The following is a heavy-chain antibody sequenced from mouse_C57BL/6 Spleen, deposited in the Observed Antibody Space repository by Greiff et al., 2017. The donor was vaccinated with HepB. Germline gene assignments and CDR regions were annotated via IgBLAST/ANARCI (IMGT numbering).Heavy chain of an antibody. Sequence: QVQLQQPGAELVKPGASVKLSCKASGYTFTSYWMHWVKQRPGQGLEWIGMIHPNSGSTNYNEKFKSKVTLTVDKSYSTAYMQLSRLTAEDSAVYYCANDYGSSYWYFDVWGTGTTVTVSS. CDR1: GYTFTSYW. J-gene: IGHJ1*03. CDR3: ANDYGSSYWYFDV. CDR2: IHPNSGST. V-gene: IGHV1-64*01. D-gene: IGHD1-1*01.